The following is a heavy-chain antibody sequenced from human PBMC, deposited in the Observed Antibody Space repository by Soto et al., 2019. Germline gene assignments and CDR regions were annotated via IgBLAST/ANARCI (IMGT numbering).Heavy chain of an antibody. V-gene: IGHV4-34*01. CDR3: ARGRGQLVQDY. CDR1: GGSFSGYY. J-gene: IGHJ4*02. D-gene: IGHD6-6*01. Sequence: SETLSLTCAVYGGSFSGYYWSWIRQPPGKGLEWIGEINHSGSTNYNPSLKSRVTISVDTSKNQFSLKLSSVTAADTAVYYCARGRGQLVQDYWGQGTLVTVSS. CDR2: INHSGST.